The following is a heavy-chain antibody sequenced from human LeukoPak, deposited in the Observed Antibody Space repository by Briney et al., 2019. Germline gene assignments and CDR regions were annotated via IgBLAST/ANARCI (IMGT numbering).Heavy chain of an antibody. Sequence: PSETLSLTCTVSGGSIISSSYYWGWIRQPPGKGLEWIGSIYYSGSTSYNPSLKSRVTISVDTSKNQFSLKLSSVTAADTAVYYCARQVLMVYAVWGYNWFVPWGQGTLVTVSS. CDR2: IYYSGST. CDR3: ARQVLMVYAVWGYNWFVP. J-gene: IGHJ5*02. D-gene: IGHD2-8*01. CDR1: GGSIISSSYY. V-gene: IGHV4-39*01.